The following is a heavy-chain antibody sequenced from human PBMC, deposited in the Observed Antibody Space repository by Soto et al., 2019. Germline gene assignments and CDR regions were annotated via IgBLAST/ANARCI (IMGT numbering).Heavy chain of an antibody. CDR3: ARGGRGYSSAPRYYFDC. Sequence: QVQLVQSGSEVKKPGSSVKVSCKASGGSFSSNPISWVRQAPGQGLEWMAGIIPIFATVHYAQKFQGRVTITADESTSTAYMELTSLRSEDPAVYFCARGGRGYSSAPRYYFDCWGQGTLVTASS. CDR1: GGSFSSNP. V-gene: IGHV1-69*01. J-gene: IGHJ4*02. D-gene: IGHD5-18*01. CDR2: IIPIFATV.